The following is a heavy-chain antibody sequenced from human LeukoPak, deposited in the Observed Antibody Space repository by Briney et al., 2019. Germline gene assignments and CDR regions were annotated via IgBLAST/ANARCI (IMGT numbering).Heavy chain of an antibody. Sequence: SETLSLTCTVSGASISSGTFYWSWIRQPPGKGLEWIGYIYYSGSTYYNPSLKSRVTISVDTSKNQFSLKLSSVTAADTAVYYCARGYYDSSGYFDYWGQGTLVTVSS. D-gene: IGHD3-22*01. CDR1: GASISSGTFY. V-gene: IGHV4-30-4*01. CDR3: ARGYYDSSGYFDY. CDR2: IYYSGST. J-gene: IGHJ4*02.